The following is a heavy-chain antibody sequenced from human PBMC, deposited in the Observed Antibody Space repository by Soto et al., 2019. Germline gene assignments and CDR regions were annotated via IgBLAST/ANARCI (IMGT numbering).Heavy chain of an antibody. D-gene: IGHD3-10*01. Sequence: GGSLRLSCAASGFTFSSYAMSWVRQAPGKGLEWVSAISGSGGSTYYADSVKGRFTISRDNSKNTLYLQMNSLRAEDTAVYYCAKDHELLWFGELLFPRGFDYWGQGTLVTVSS. CDR2: ISGSGGST. CDR3: AKDHELLWFGELLFPRGFDY. V-gene: IGHV3-23*01. CDR1: GFTFSSYA. J-gene: IGHJ4*02.